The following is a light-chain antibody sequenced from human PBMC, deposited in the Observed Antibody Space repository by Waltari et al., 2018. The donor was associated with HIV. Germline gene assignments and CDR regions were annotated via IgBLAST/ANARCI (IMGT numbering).Light chain of an antibody. J-gene: IGKJ4*01. CDR2: GAF. Sequence: EVVMMQSPGTLARSPGERATLSCRASQSINNNLAWYQQKPGQAPSLLIYGAFIRATGIPARFSGSGSGTEFTLSISSLQSEDFAVYYCQQYHDWPPLTFGGGTKVEI. CDR3: QQYHDWPPLT. CDR1: QSINNN. V-gene: IGKV3D-15*01.